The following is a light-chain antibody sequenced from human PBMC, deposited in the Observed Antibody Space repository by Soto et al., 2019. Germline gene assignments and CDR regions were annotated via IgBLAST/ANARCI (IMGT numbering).Light chain of an antibody. Sequence: DIQMTQSPSTLSASVGDRVTITCRASQSIGTWLAWYQQKPGKAPKVLIHKASSLESGVPSRFSGSGSGTEFTLTISSLQPDDFATYYCQQYYIYPYTFGQGTKVEIK. CDR2: KAS. CDR3: QQYYIYPYT. J-gene: IGKJ2*01. CDR1: QSIGTW. V-gene: IGKV1-5*03.